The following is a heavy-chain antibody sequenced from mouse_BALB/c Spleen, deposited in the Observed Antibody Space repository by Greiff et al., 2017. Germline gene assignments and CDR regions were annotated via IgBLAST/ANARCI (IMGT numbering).Heavy chain of an antibody. CDR2: ISSGSSTI. J-gene: IGHJ3*01. V-gene: IGHV5-17*02. CDR1: GFTFSSFG. D-gene: IGHD2-1*01. Sequence: EVNLVESGGGLVQPGGSRKLSCAASGFTFSSFGMHWVRQAPEKGLEWVAYISSGSSTIYYADTVKGRFTISRDNPKNTLFLQMTSLRSEDTAMYYCATGYGNYEAWFAYWGQGTLVTVSA. CDR3: ATGYGNYEAWFAY.